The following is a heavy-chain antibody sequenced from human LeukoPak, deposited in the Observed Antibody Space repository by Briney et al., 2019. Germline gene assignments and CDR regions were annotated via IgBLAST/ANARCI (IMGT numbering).Heavy chain of an antibody. CDR2: ISSSSYI. J-gene: IGHJ4*02. V-gene: IGHV3-21*01. CDR1: GFTFSSYS. CDR3: ARDLTTYYYGSGSYYQVY. Sequence: HPGGSLRLSCAASGFTFSSYSMDWVRQAPGKGLEWVSSISSSSYIYYADSVKGRFTISRDNAKNSLYLQMNSLRAEDTAVYYCARDLTTYYYGSGSYYQVYWGQGTLVTVSS. D-gene: IGHD3-10*01.